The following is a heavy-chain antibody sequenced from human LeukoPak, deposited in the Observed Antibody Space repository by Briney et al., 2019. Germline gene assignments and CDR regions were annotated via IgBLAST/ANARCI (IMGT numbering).Heavy chain of an antibody. V-gene: IGHV3-30*03. CDR3: ARGWLQFSYYYYGMDV. D-gene: IGHD5-24*01. CDR2: ISYDGSNK. CDR1: GFTFSSYG. Sequence: GRSLRLSCAASGFTFSSYGMHWVRQAPGKGLEWVAVISYDGSNKYYADSVKGRFTISRDNAKNSLYLQMNSLRAEDTALYHCARGWLQFSYYYYGMDVWGQGTTVTVSS. J-gene: IGHJ6*02.